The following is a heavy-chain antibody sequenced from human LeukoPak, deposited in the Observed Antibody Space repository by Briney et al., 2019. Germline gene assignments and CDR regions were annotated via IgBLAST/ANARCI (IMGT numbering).Heavy chain of an antibody. J-gene: IGHJ3*02. CDR1: GFTFSSSN. V-gene: IGHV3-48*01. D-gene: IGHD1-26*01. CDR3: ARESPYSGSWSAFDI. Sequence: PGGSLRLSCAASGFTFSSSNLNWVRRAPGKGLEWISYITLSATTMYYADSVKGRFTISRDNAKASLFLQMNSLRAEDTAVYYCARESPYSGSWSAFDIWGQGTMVTVSS. CDR2: ITLSATTM.